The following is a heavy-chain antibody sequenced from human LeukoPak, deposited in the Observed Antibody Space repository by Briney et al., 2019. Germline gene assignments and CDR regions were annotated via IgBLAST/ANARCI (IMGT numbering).Heavy chain of an antibody. Sequence: GGSLRLSCAPSGFTFDDYAMSWVRQAPGKGLEWVSGINWNGDRTGYADSVKGRFTISRDNAKNSLHLEMDSLRAEDTALYYCARDPLSSGYPYYSDYWGRGTLVTVSS. CDR3: ARDPLSSGYPYYSDY. CDR1: GFTFDDYA. V-gene: IGHV3-20*04. J-gene: IGHJ4*02. CDR2: INWNGDRT. D-gene: IGHD3-22*01.